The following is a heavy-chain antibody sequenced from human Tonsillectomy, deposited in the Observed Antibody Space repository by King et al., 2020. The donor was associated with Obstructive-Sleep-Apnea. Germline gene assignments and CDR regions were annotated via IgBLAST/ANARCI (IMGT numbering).Heavy chain of an antibody. Sequence: QLVQSGAELKKPGESLKISCKGSGYSFTSYWIGWVRQMPGKGLEWMGIIYPGDSDTRYSPSFQGQVTISADKSISTAYLQWSSLKASDTAMYYCARPTNVVVVPAAMYRGGAFDIWGQGTMVTVSS. D-gene: IGHD2-2*01. V-gene: IGHV5-51*01. CDR1: GYSFTSYW. CDR2: IYPGDSDT. CDR3: ARPTNVVVVPAAMYRGGAFDI. J-gene: IGHJ3*02.